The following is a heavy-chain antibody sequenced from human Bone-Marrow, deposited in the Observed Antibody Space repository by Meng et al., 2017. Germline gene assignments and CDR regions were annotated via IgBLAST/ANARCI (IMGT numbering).Heavy chain of an antibody. Sequence: GESLKISCAASGFTFDDYGMSWVRQAPGKGLEWVSGINWNGGSTGYADSVKGRFTISRDNAKNTLYLQMNSLRAEDTAVYYCARGTGVVLWFGELWDYWGQGTLVTVSS. CDR3: ARGTGVVLWFGELWDY. V-gene: IGHV3-20*04. CDR1: GFTFDDYG. CDR2: INWNGGST. J-gene: IGHJ4*02. D-gene: IGHD3-10*01.